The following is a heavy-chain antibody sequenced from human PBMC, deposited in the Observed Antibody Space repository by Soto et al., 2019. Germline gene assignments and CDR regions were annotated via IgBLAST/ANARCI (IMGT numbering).Heavy chain of an antibody. V-gene: IGHV4-4*02. CDR2: IYHSGST. CDR3: ARRGDYGDYSFDY. J-gene: IGHJ4*02. CDR1: GASISRGNW. Sequence: QMQLQESGPGLVKPSGTLSLTCAVSGASISRGNWWNWVRQPPGKGLEWIGEIYHSGSTNYNPSLKSRVTISVDKSKNQFSLKLTSVTAADTAVYYCARRGDYGDYSFDYWGQGTLVTVSS. D-gene: IGHD4-17*01.